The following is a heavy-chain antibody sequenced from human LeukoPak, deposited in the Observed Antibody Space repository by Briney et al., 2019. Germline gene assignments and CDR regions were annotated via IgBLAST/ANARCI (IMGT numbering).Heavy chain of an antibody. Sequence: ASVKVSCKASGYTFTSYDINWVRQATGQGLEWMGWMNPNSGNTGYAQKFQGRVTMTRNTSISTAYMQLSSLRSEDTAVYYCARGLFSRYYDFWSGYYTRAFDIWGQGTMVTVSS. V-gene: IGHV1-8*01. J-gene: IGHJ3*02. D-gene: IGHD3-3*01. CDR3: ARGLFSRYYDFWSGYYTRAFDI. CDR2: MNPNSGNT. CDR1: GYTFTSYD.